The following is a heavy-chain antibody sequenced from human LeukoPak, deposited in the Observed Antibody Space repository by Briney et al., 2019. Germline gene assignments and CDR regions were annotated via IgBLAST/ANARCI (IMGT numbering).Heavy chain of an antibody. Sequence: PSETLSLTCAVYGGSLSGYYWSWLRQPPGKGLEWIGEINHSGSTNYNPSLKSRVTISVDKSKNQFSLKLSSMSGPGSAVLCDTSKGYSCLIWFDRLGEGTLVSVSS. D-gene: IGHD6-13*01. CDR1: GGSLSGYY. CDR2: INHSGST. CDR3: TSKGYSCLIWFDR. J-gene: IGHJ5*02. V-gene: IGHV4-34*01.